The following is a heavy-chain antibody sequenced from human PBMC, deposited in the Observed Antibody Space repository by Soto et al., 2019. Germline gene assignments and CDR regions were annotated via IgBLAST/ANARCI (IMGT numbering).Heavy chain of an antibody. CDR1: GGSISSSSYY. CDR2: IYYSGST. V-gene: IGHV4-39*01. J-gene: IGHJ4*02. Sequence: SETLSLTCTVSGGSISSSSYYWGWIRQPPGKGLEWIGSIYYSGSTYYNPSLKSRVTISVDTSKNQFSLKLSSVTAADTAVYYGASPHYYDRSGYVDWGKGTLVPVAS. D-gene: IGHD3-22*01. CDR3: ASPHYYDRSGYVD.